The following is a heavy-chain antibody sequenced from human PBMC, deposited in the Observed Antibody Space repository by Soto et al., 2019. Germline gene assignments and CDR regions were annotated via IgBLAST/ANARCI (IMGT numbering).Heavy chain of an antibody. CDR2: IYYSGST. D-gene: IGHD4-17*01. Sequence: SETLSLTCTVSGGSISSYYWSWIRQPPGKGLEWIGYIYYSGSTNYNPSLKSRVTISVDTSKNQLSLKLSSVTAADTAVYYCARRYGHYFDYWGQGTLVTVSS. CDR3: ARRYGHYFDY. V-gene: IGHV4-59*08. J-gene: IGHJ4*02. CDR1: GGSISSYY.